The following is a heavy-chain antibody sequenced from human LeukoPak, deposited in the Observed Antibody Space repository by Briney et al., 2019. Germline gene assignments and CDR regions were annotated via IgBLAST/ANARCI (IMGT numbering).Heavy chain of an antibody. J-gene: IGHJ3*02. CDR2: IIPIFGTA. CDR3: ARVWVAAAVPDAFDI. V-gene: IGHV1-69*05. CDR1: GGTFSSYA. Sequence: ASVKVSCKASGGTFSSYAISWVRQAPGQGLEWMGRIIPIFGTANYAQKFQGRVTITTDESTSTAYMELSSLRSEDTAVYYCARVWVAAAVPDAFDIWGQGTMVTVSS. D-gene: IGHD6-13*01.